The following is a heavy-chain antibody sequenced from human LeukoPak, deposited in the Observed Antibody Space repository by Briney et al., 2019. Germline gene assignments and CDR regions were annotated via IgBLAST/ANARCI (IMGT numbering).Heavy chain of an antibody. CDR3: ARHPTAYDSSGFDY. V-gene: IGHV5-10-1*01. J-gene: IGHJ4*02. D-gene: IGHD3-22*01. CDR1: GYSFTSYW. CDR2: IDPSDSYT. Sequence: GESLRISCKCSGYSFTSYWISWVRQMPGKGLEWMGRIDPSDSYTNYSPSFQGHVTISADKSISTAYLLPISLKASNTAMYYCARHPTAYDSSGFDYWGQGTLVTVSS.